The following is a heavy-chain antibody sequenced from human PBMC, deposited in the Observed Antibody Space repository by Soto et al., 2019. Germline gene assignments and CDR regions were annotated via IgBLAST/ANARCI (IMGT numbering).Heavy chain of an antibody. D-gene: IGHD2-2*01. V-gene: IGHV4-30-4*01. CDR2: IYYSGST. CDR1: GGSISSGDYY. Sequence: SETQSLICTVSGGSISSGDYYWSWIRQPPGKGLEWIGYIYYSGSTYYNPSLKSRVTISVDTSKNQFSLKLSSVTAADTAVYYCARAQWDLVTAAMLDAFDIWGQGTMVTVSS. CDR3: ARAQWDLVTAAMLDAFDI. J-gene: IGHJ3*02.